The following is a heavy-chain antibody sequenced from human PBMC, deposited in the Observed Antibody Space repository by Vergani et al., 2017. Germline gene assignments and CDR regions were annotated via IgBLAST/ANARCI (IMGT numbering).Heavy chain of an antibody. CDR1: GGSISAGYYF. D-gene: IGHD3-10*01. Sequence: QVQLQASGPGRVKPSQTLSLTCTMSGGSISAGYYFWSLIRQPAGKGLEWLGHISASGNASHSPSLKTQFSMSVDTSKNQFSLTVTSVTAADTAIYFCARHRGSGGFFPSSYFYGMDVWGHGTTVTVSS. CDR3: ARHRGSGGFFPSSYFYGMDV. J-gene: IGHJ6*02. CDR2: ISASGNA. V-gene: IGHV4-61*02.